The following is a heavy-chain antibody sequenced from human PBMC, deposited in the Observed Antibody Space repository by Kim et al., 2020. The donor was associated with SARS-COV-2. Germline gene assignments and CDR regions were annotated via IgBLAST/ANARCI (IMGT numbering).Heavy chain of an antibody. CDR1: GFTFSDYY. CDR3: ARYSKSPSISAIDY. V-gene: IGHV3-11*03. J-gene: IGHJ4*02. CDR2: ITPSSSHT. Sequence: GGSLRLSCAASGFTFSDYYISWIRQAPGKGLEWVSYITPSSSHTNYAESVNGRFTISRDNSKNSLYLQMNSLRFEYTAVYYCARYSKSPSISAIDYLAQ. D-gene: IGHD6-13*01.